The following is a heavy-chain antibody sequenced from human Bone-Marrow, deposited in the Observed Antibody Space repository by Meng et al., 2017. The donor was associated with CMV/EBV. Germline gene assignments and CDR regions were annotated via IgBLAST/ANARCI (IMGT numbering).Heavy chain of an antibody. CDR1: GFTFSSYA. D-gene: IGHD2-2*01. CDR3: AKTGAAVRSYSDS. CDR2: IIGSGAGT. V-gene: IGHV3-23*01. J-gene: IGHJ4*02. Sequence: GESLKISCAASGFTFSSYAMTWVRQAPGKGLEWVSAIIGSGAGTYYADSVKGRFTISRDNAENRLYLQMSSLRAEDTGVYYCAKTGAAVRSYSDSWGQGTLVTASS.